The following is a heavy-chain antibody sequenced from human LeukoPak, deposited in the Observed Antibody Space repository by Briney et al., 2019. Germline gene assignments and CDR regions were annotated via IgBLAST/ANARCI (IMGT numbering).Heavy chain of an antibody. CDR1: GDSISNYY. Sequence: SETLSLTCTVSGDSISNYYWSWIRQPPGQGLEWIGYIHYSGSTDNNPSLKSRVTISIDTSKNQFSLKLRSVTATDTAVYFCARGIFAEKWELPPGSFDYWGQGTLVTVSS. J-gene: IGHJ4*02. CDR2: IHYSGST. D-gene: IGHD1-7*01. CDR3: ARGIFAEKWELPPGSFDY. V-gene: IGHV4-59*01.